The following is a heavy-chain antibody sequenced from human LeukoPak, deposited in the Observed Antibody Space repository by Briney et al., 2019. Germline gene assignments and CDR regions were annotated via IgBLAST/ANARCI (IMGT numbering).Heavy chain of an antibody. D-gene: IGHD2-21*02. CDR2: IYYSGNT. Sequence: SETLSLTCTVSGVSISSSNSYWGWIRQPPGKGLEWIGSIYYSGNTYYNASLKSQVSISIDTSKNQFSLKLSSVTAADTAVYYCAGVVTATDAFDIWGQGTMVTVSS. V-gene: IGHV4-39*01. CDR1: GVSISSSNSY. CDR3: AGVVTATDAFDI. J-gene: IGHJ3*02.